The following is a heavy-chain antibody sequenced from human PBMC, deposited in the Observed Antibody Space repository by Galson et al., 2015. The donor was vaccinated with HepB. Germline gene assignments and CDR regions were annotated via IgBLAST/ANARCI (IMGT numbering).Heavy chain of an antibody. CDR2: IKQEGSER. CDR3: ARNLYYYDYMHV. J-gene: IGHJ6*03. Sequence: SLRLSCAASGFTFSDSWMSWVRQAPGKGLEWVANIKQEGSERYYVDSVKGRFTISRDNAKNSLYLQMNSLRAEDTAVYYCARNLYYYDYMHVWGKGTTVTVSS. CDR1: GFTFSDSW. V-gene: IGHV3-7*01.